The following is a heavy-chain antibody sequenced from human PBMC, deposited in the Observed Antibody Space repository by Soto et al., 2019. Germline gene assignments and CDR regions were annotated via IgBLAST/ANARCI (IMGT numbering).Heavy chain of an antibody. CDR3: ARGRTLITGTSLDY. CDR2: INHSGTT. CDR1: GGSFSGYY. Sequence: QVQLQQWGAGLLKPSETLSLTCAVYGGSFSGYYWIWIRQPPGKGLEWIGEINHSGTTNYKPSLRSRVTISVDTSKNQLSLKVNSVTAADTAVYYCARGRTLITGTSLDYWGQGTLVTVSS. D-gene: IGHD1-20*01. V-gene: IGHV4-34*01. J-gene: IGHJ4*02.